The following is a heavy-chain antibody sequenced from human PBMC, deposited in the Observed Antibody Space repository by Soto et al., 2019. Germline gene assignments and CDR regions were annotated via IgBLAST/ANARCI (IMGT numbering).Heavy chain of an antibody. J-gene: IGHJ4*02. Sequence: KPSETLSLTCAVSGYSISSGYYWGWIRQPPGKGLEWIGSIYHSGSTYYNPSLKSRVTISVDTSKNQFSLKLSSVTAADTAVYYCARVRASRVLRYFDWLYGYFDYWGQGTLVTVSS. V-gene: IGHV4-38-2*01. CDR2: IYHSGST. CDR3: ARVRASRVLRYFDWLYGYFDY. CDR1: GYSISSGYY. D-gene: IGHD3-9*01.